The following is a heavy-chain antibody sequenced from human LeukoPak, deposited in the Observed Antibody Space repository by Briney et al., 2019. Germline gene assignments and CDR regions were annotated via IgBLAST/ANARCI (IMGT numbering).Heavy chain of an antibody. V-gene: IGHV4-59*01. Sequence: SETLSLTCTVSGGSISSYYWSWIRQPPGKGLEWIGYIYYSGSTNYNPSLKSRVTISVDTSKNQFSLELSSVTAADTAVYYCARGDPLWFGEGGVDYWGQGTLVTVSS. CDR3: ARGDPLWFGEGGVDY. D-gene: IGHD3-10*01. CDR1: GGSISSYY. J-gene: IGHJ4*02. CDR2: IYYSGST.